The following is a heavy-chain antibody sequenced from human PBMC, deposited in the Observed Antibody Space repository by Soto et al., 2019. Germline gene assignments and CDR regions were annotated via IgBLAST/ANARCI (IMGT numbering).Heavy chain of an antibody. CDR2: INPTSGGT. V-gene: IGHV1-2*04. CDR3: ASGDSTDCSNGVCAFCDNDGLYV. D-gene: IGHD2-8*01. J-gene: IGHJ6*02. Sequence: DSVKLSCKASGGTFSSHAISWVRQAPGQGLEWLGRINPTSGGTSTAQKFQGWVTMTTATSISTASMALTRLTSADTAIYYCASGDSTDCSNGVCAFCDNDGLYVWAQGTPVTVSS. CDR1: GGTFSSHA.